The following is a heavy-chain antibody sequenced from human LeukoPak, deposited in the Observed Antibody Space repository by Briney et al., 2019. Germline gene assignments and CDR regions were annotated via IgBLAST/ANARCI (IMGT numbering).Heavy chain of an antibody. Sequence: GESLKISCKGSGYRFTSYWIGWVRQMPGKGLEWMGIIYPGDSNTRYSPSFQGQVTFSADRSTSTAYLQWSSLKASDSAMYYCAGWRSSWHSDYWGQGTLVTVSS. CDR2: IYPGDSNT. CDR3: AGWRSSWHSDY. CDR1: GYRFTSYW. D-gene: IGHD6-13*01. J-gene: IGHJ4*02. V-gene: IGHV5-51*01.